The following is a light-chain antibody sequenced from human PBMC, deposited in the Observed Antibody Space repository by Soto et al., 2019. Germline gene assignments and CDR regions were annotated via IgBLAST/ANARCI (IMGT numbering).Light chain of an antibody. V-gene: IGKV1-5*01. CDR3: QQYNSYS. CDR2: DAS. CDR1: QSISRW. J-gene: IGKJ1*01. Sequence: DIQMTQSPSTLSASVVDRFTMTCRAIQSISRWLAWYQQKPGKAPKLLIYDASTLESGVPSRFSGRGSGTEFTLTISSLQPDDFATYYCQQYNSYSFGQGTKVDIK.